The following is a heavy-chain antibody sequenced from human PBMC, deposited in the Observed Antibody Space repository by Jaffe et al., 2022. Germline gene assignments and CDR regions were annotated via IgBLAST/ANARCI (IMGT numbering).Heavy chain of an antibody. D-gene: IGHD3-3*01. Sequence: QMQLQESGPGLVKPSQTLSLTCTVSRGTINSGNSFWSWIRQPAGRGLEWIGRINPSGVTTYNPSLKSRVSMSVDASKNQFSLRLSFVTAADTAVYYCARKKIRERKDAFDIWGQGTMVAVSS. J-gene: IGHJ3*02. CDR2: INPSGVT. CDR3: ARKKIRERKDAFDI. CDR1: RGTINSGNSF. V-gene: IGHV4-61*02.